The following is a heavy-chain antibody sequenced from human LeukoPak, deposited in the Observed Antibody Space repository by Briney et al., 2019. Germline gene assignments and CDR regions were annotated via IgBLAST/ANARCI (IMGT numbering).Heavy chain of an antibody. D-gene: IGHD2-21*02. Sequence: SETLSLTCTVSGDSLNTYYWTWIRQTPGKELEWIGFVASSGTSNYNPSLKSRVSTSIDTTKNQFSLALTSATPADTAVYYCARVVRGVVTSNWFDPWGQGTLVSVSS. CDR3: ARVVRGVVTSNWFDP. J-gene: IGHJ5*02. V-gene: IGHV4-59*01. CDR2: VASSGTS. CDR1: GDSLNTYY.